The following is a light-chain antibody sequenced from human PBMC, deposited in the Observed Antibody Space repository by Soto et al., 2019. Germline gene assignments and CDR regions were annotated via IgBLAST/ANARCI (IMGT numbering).Light chain of an antibody. Sequence: QSAQTQPASVSGSPGQSITISCTGTSSDVGDYNYVSWYQQHPGKAPKLMIFDVSNRPSGVSNRFSGSKSGNTASLTISGLQAEDEADYYCSSYTSSSTRVFGTGTKVTVL. CDR2: DVS. V-gene: IGLV2-14*01. CDR1: SSDVGDYNY. CDR3: SSYTSSSTRV. J-gene: IGLJ1*01.